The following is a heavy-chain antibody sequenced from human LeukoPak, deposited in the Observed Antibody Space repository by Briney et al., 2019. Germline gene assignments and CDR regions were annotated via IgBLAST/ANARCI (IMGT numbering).Heavy chain of an antibody. D-gene: IGHD2-15*01. V-gene: IGHV5-51*01. CDR1: GYSLTNYW. CDR3: ARSQGYCRGGSCLQGHWFAP. CDR2: IYPGDSDT. Sequence: GASLQISCQGPGYSLTNYWIGWVRQLPGKGLEWMGLIYPGDSDTRYSPSFPGEVTISAGKSISTSYLQWGSLKASDPAMYYCARSQGYCRGGSCLQGHWFAPGGQGPLVTVSS. J-gene: IGHJ5*02.